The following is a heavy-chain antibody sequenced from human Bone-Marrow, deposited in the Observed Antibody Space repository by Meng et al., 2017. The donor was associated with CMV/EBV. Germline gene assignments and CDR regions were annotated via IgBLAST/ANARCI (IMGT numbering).Heavy chain of an antibody. CDR2: IYYSGST. V-gene: IGHV4-59*01. D-gene: IGHD2-2*01. CDR1: GGSISSYY. J-gene: IGHJ6*02. CDR3: AREGDIVVVPAPPYYYGMDV. Sequence: SETLSLTCTVSGGSISSYYWSWIRQPPGKGLEWIGYIYYSGSTNYNPSLKSRVTISVDTSKNQFSLKLSSVTAADTAVYYCAREGDIVVVPAPPYYYGMDVWGQGTTVTVYS.